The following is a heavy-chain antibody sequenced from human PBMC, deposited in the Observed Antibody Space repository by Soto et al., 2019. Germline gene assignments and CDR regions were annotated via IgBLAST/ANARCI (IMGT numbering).Heavy chain of an antibody. Sequence: QVQLVESGGGVVKPGRSLRLSRAASGFTFSNYGMHWVREAPGKGLEWVAVLWPDEKNKLYADSVKGRFTISRDNSKNTLYLQMNSLRAEDTAVYYCARWGAEGKMDVWGQGTTVTVSS. J-gene: IGHJ6*02. V-gene: IGHV3-33*01. CDR2: LWPDEKNK. D-gene: IGHD3-16*01. CDR3: ARWGAEGKMDV. CDR1: GFTFSNYG.